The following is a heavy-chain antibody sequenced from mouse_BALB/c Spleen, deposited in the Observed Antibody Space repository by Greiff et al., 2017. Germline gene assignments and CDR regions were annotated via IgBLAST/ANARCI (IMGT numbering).Heavy chain of an antibody. CDR3: TSVYYDYDGDAMDY. Sequence: EVKVEESGGGLVQPGGSMKLSCVASGFTFSNYWMNWVRQSPEKGLEWVAEIRLKSNNYATHYAESVKGRFTISRDDSKSSVYLQMNNLRAEDTGIYYCTSVYYDYDGDAMDYWGQGTSVTVSS. CDR2: IRLKSNNYAT. D-gene: IGHD2-4*01. V-gene: IGHV6-6*02. CDR1: GFTFSNYW. J-gene: IGHJ4*01.